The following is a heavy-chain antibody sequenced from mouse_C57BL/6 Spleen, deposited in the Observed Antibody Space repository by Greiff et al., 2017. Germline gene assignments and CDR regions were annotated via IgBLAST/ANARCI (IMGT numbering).Heavy chain of an antibody. D-gene: IGHD3-2*02. Sequence: VQLQESGPGLVQPSQSLSITCTVSGFSLTSYGVHWVRQSPGKGLEWLGVIWRGGSTDYNAAFMSRLSITKDNSKSQVFFKMNSLQADDTAIYCWAKNREAGQLSLFAYWGQGTLVTVSA. CDR2: IWRGGST. J-gene: IGHJ3*01. CDR3: AKNREAGQLSLFAY. CDR1: GFSLTSYG. V-gene: IGHV2-5*01.